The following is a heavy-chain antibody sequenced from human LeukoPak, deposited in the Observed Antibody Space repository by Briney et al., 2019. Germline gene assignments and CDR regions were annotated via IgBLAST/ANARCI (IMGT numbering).Heavy chain of an antibody. Sequence: RGSLRLSCAVSGFTFSSYAMSWVRQAPGKGLEWVSAISGSGSSTNYADSVKGRFTISRDNSKNTLYLQMNSLRAEDTAVYYCATNRSHYDSSGYLDFWGQGTLVTVSS. J-gene: IGHJ4*02. CDR3: ATNRSHYDSSGYLDF. CDR1: GFTFSSYA. D-gene: IGHD3-22*01. V-gene: IGHV3-23*01. CDR2: ISGSGSST.